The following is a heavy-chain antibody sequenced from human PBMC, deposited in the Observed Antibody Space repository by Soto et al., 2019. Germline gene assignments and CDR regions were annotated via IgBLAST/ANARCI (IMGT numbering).Heavy chain of an antibody. CDR3: ARHGGTPDLYFDY. J-gene: IGHJ4*02. CDR2: ISSSSSYI. CDR1: GFTFSSYS. Sequence: GGSLRLSCAASGFTFSSYSMNWVRQAPGKGLEWVSSISSSSSYIYYADSVKGRFTISRDNAKNSLYLQMSSLRAEDTALYYCARHGGTPDLYFDYWGQGTPVTVSS. D-gene: IGHD3-16*01. V-gene: IGHV3-21*04.